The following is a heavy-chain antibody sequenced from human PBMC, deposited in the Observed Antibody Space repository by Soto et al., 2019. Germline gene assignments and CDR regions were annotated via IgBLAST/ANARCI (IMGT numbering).Heavy chain of an antibody. CDR1: GGSISSYY. J-gene: IGHJ2*01. CDR3: ARGYSSSSRRWYFDL. V-gene: IGHV4-59*01. D-gene: IGHD6-6*01. CDR2: IYYSGST. Sequence: SETLSLTCTVSGGSISSYYWSWIRQPPGKGLEWIGYIYYSGSTNYNPSLKSRVTISVDTSKNQFSLKLSSVTAADTAVYYCARGYSSSSRRWYFDLSGRGTLVTVSS.